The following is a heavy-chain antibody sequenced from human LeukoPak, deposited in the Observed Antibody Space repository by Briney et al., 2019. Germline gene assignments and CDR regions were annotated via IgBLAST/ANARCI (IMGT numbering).Heavy chain of an antibody. Sequence: PSETLSLTCTVSGYSISSGNYWDWIRQPPGKGLEWIGSIYHSGSTYYNPSLKSRVTISVDTSKNQFSLKLSSVTAADTAVYYCARAVGYCSSTSCYGGAWFDPWGQGTLVTVSS. CDR3: ARAVGYCSSTSCYGGAWFDP. V-gene: IGHV4-38-2*02. D-gene: IGHD2-2*01. CDR2: IYHSGST. J-gene: IGHJ5*02. CDR1: GYSISSGNY.